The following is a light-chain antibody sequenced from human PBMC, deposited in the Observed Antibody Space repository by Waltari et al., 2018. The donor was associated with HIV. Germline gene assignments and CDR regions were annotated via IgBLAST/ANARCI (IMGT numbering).Light chain of an antibody. CDR2: EVS. J-gene: IGLJ3*02. Sequence: QSALTQPASVSGSPGQSITISCTGTSSDVGVYDYVSWYQQHPGKAPKLMIFEVSYRPSVVSSRCSGSKSGNTAALTISGLRAEDEADYYCSSYTTSSTLVVFGGGTRLTVL. V-gene: IGLV2-14*01. CDR3: SSYTTSSTLVV. CDR1: SSDVGVYDY.